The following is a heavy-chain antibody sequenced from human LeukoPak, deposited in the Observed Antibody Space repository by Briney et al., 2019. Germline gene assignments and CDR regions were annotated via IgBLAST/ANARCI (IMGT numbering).Heavy chain of an antibody. Sequence: GASVKVSCKASGYTFIGYYMHWVRQAPGQGLEWMGWINPNSGGTNYAQKFQGRVTMTRDTSISTAYMELSRLRSDDTAVFYCARGGSSWTDDDAFDIWGQGTMVTVSS. J-gene: IGHJ3*02. CDR3: ARGGSSWTDDDAFDI. CDR1: GYTFIGYY. V-gene: IGHV1-2*02. CDR2: INPNSGGT. D-gene: IGHD6-13*01.